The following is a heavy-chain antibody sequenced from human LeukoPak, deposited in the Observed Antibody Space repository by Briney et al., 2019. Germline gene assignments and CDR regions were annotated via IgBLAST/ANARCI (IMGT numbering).Heavy chain of an antibody. J-gene: IGHJ4*02. CDR2: ISWNSGSI. CDR1: GFTFNNFA. V-gene: IGHV3-9*03. CDR3: AKGRGTQQLAALDF. D-gene: IGHD6-13*01. Sequence: GGSLRLSCAASGFTFNNFAMHWVRQAPGKGLEWVSGISWNSGSIGYAGSVKGRFTISRDNAKSSLYLQMNGLGAEDVALYYCAKGRGTQQLAALDFWGQGTRVTVSS.